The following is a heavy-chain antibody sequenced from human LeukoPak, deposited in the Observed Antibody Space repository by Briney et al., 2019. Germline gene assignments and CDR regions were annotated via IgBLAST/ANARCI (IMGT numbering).Heavy chain of an antibody. CDR2: INPNSGGT. CDR1: GYTFTGYY. D-gene: IGHD1-26*01. J-gene: IGHJ5*02. Sequence: ASVKVSCKASGYTFTGYYMHWVRQAPGQGLEWMGWINPNSGGTNYAQKFQGRVTMTRDTSISTAYMELSRLRSDDMAVYYCARTSGSYPFGWFDPWGQGTLVTVSS. CDR3: ARTSGSYPFGWFDP. V-gene: IGHV1-2*02.